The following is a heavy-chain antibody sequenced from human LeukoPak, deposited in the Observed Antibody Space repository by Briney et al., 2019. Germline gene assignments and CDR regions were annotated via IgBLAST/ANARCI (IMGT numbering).Heavy chain of an antibody. D-gene: IGHD3-3*01. J-gene: IGHJ6*02. CDR2: IIPIFGTA. CDR1: GGTFSSYA. CDR3: ARGGVVPRRHSFYYYYDMDV. Sequence: SVKVSCKASGGTFSSYAISWVRQAPGQGLEWMGGIIPIFGTANYAQKFQGRVTITADESTSTAYMELSSLRSEDTAVYYRARGGVVPRRHSFYYYYDMDVWGQGTTVTVSS. V-gene: IGHV1-69*13.